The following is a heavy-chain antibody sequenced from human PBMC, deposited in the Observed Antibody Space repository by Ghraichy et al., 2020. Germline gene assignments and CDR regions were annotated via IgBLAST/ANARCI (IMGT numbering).Heavy chain of an antibody. Sequence: GGSLRLSCAASGFIFSDFWLSWVRQAPGKGLEWVANIGQDGAEKYYVDSVRGRFTISRDNSKTSVYLQMNDLRVDDTALYYCVRVRGPYYGLESYSHWGQGTLVTVSS. CDR2: IGQDGAEK. CDR3: VRVRGPYYGLESYSH. D-gene: IGHD3-10*01. J-gene: IGHJ4*02. V-gene: IGHV3-7*03. CDR1: GFIFSDFW.